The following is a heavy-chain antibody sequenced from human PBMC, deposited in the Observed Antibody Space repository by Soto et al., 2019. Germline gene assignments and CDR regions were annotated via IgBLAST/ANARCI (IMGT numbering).Heavy chain of an antibody. J-gene: IGHJ4*02. V-gene: IGHV4-30-4*01. D-gene: IGHD1-26*01. CDR3: ARDEGSYLAFDY. CDR2: IYYSGST. Sequence: LSLTCTVSGGSISSGDYYWSWIRQPPGKGLEWTGYIYYSGSTYYNPSLKSRVTISVDTSKNQFSLKLSSVTAADTAVYYCARDEGSYLAFDYWGQGTLVTVSS. CDR1: GGSISSGDYY.